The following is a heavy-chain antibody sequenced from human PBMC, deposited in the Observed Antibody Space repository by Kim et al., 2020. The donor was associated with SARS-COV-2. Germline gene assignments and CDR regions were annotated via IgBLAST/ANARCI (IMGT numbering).Heavy chain of an antibody. V-gene: IGHV4-31*03. CDR3: AREGGYDILTGVPAVHNWFDP. Sequence: SETLSLTCTVSGGSISSGGYYWSWIRQHPGKGLEWIGYIYYSGGTYYNPSLKSRVTISVDTSKNQFSLKLSSVTAADTAVYYCAREGGYDILTGVPAVHNWFDPWGQGTLVTVSS. CDR2: IYYSGGT. CDR1: GGSISSGGYY. J-gene: IGHJ5*02. D-gene: IGHD3-9*01.